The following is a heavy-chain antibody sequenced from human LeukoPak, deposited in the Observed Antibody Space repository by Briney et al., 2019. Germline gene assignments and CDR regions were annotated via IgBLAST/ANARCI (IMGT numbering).Heavy chain of an antibody. Sequence: SGGSLRLSCAASRFTFSSYEMNWVRQTPGKGLEWVSYISNSGSTNSYADSVKGRFTISRDNAKNSLYLQMNSLRADDTAVYYCAREAAADVFDIWGQGTMVTVSS. V-gene: IGHV3-48*03. CDR1: RFTFSSYE. CDR3: AREAAADVFDI. CDR2: ISNSGSTN. D-gene: IGHD6-13*01. J-gene: IGHJ3*02.